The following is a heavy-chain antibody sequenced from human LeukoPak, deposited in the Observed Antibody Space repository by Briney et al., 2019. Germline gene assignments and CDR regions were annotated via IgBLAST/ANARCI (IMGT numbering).Heavy chain of an antibody. V-gene: IGHV1-2*02. D-gene: IGHD2-21*02. J-gene: IGHJ4*02. CDR1: GYTFTGYY. CDR3: ARDLAYCGGDCYSDY. Sequence: ASVTVSCKASGYTFTGYYMHWVRQAPGQGLEWMGWINPNSGGTNYAQKFQGRVTMTRDTSISTAYMELSRLRSDDTAVYYCARDLAYCGGDCYSDYWGQGTLVTVSS. CDR2: INPNSGGT.